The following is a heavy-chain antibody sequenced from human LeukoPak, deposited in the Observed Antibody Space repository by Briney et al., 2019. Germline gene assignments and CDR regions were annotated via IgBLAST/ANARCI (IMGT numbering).Heavy chain of an antibody. D-gene: IGHD3-3*01. J-gene: IGHJ4*02. V-gene: IGHV3-30*18. CDR1: GFTFTCCG. CDR2: ILSSDGNRK. Sequence: QSGTSLRLSGATSGFTFTCCGMHWVAQASGKGLEWVAAILSSDGNRKYYADSVKGRFTIPRDNSKNTVYLQMNSLRADDTAVYYCAKWSGSRPLYYFDYWGQGTLVTVSS. CDR3: AKWSGSRPLYYFDY.